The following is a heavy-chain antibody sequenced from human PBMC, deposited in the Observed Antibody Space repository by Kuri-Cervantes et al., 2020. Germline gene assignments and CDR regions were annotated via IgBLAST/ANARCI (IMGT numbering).Heavy chain of an antibody. Sequence: GESLKISCAASEFTFSSYAMHWVRQAPGKGLEWVAIISYDGGNKYYADSVRGRFTISRDNSKNTLYLQMNSLRREDTAVYFCAKDPRVTIQLNFHYYMDVWGKGTTVTVSS. CDR3: AKDPRVTIQLNFHYYMDV. V-gene: IGHV3-30-3*01. J-gene: IGHJ6*03. D-gene: IGHD4-11*01. CDR2: ISYDGGNK. CDR1: EFTFSSYA.